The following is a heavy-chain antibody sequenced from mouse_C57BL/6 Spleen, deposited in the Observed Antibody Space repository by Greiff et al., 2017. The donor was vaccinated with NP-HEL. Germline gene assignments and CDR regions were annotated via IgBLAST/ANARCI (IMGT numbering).Heavy chain of an antibody. Sequence: QVHVKQPGTELVKPGASVTLSCKASGYTFTSYWMHWVKQRPGQGLEWIGNINPSNGGTNYNEKFKSKATLTVDKSSSTAYMQLSSLTSEDSAVYYCAREGRGNAMDYWGQGTSVTVSS. V-gene: IGHV1-53*01. CDR3: AREGRGNAMDY. CDR1: GYTFTSYW. J-gene: IGHJ4*01. CDR2: INPSNGGT.